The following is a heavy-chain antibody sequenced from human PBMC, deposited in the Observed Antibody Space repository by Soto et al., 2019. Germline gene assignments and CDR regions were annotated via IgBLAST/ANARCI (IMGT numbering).Heavy chain of an antibody. V-gene: IGHV5-51*01. CDR1: GYDFNTNW. Sequence: GSLKISCRGSGYDFNTNWFGWVRQLPGRGLEWVGIMYPGDSDTRYNPSLQGHVTLSVDVTVSTAFLQWRSLETSDTGMYFCARLPRDCNKTSCYYAGHWGQGTQVTAPQ. J-gene: IGHJ4*02. D-gene: IGHD3-3*01. CDR3: ARLPRDCNKTSCYYAGH. CDR2: MYPGDSDT.